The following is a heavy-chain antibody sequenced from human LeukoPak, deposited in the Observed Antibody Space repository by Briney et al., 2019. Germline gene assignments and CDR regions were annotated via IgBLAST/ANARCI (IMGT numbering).Heavy chain of an antibody. D-gene: IGHD2-2*01. CDR1: GGSISSGSYY. Sequence: SQTLSLACTVSGGSISSGSYYWSWIRQPAGKGLEWIGRIYTSGSTNYNPSLKSRVTISVDTSKNQFSLKLSSVTAADTAVYYCARGCSSTSCYVKAFDIWGQGTMVTVSS. CDR3: ARGCSSTSCYVKAFDI. J-gene: IGHJ3*02. V-gene: IGHV4-61*02. CDR2: IYTSGST.